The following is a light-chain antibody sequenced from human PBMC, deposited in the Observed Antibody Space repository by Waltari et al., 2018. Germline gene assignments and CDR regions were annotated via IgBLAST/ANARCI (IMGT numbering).Light chain of an antibody. CDR1: NIGRQS. V-gene: IGLV3-21*01. CDR3: QVWDANNEPGV. CDR2: YDS. Sequence: SYVLTQPPSVSVAPGETARITCGGNNIGRQSVHWYRQKPGQAPQLVISYDSDRPSGIPERFSGSNSGDTATLTISRVEAGDEADYYCQVWDANNEPGVFGTGTEVTVL. J-gene: IGLJ1*01.